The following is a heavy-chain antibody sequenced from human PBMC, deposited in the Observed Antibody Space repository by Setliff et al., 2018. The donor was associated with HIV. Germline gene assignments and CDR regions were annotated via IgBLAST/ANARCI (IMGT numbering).Heavy chain of an antibody. Sequence: SETLSLTCNVSGGSISSYYWSWIRQPPGKGLEYIGYIYSNGGTNYNPSLKSRVTISIDTSKNQFSLRLSSVTAADTAVYYCARDKRASFDGLDVGGQGTTVTVSS. CDR2: IYSNGGT. CDR1: GGSISSYY. CDR3: ARDKRASFDGLDV. D-gene: IGHD6-25*01. V-gene: IGHV4-59*01. J-gene: IGHJ6*02.